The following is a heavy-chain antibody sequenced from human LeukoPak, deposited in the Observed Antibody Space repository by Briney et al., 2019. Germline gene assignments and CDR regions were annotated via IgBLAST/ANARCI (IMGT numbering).Heavy chain of an antibody. D-gene: IGHD3-22*01. J-gene: IGHJ4*02. Sequence: PSETLSLTCTVSGGSISSYYWSWIRQPPGKGLEWIGYNFYSGSSNYHPSLKSRVIISVETSKNQFSLKLSSVTAADTAVYYCAASYDSGGYYAYFDYWGQGTLVTVSS. CDR3: AASYDSGGYYAYFDY. CDR2: NFYSGSS. V-gene: IGHV4-59*01. CDR1: GGSISSYY.